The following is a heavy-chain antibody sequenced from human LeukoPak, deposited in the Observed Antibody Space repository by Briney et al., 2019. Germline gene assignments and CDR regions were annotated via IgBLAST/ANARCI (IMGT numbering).Heavy chain of an antibody. CDR3: ARETTAFDNWFDP. V-gene: IGHV4-31*03. Sequence: SETLSLTCTVSGGSISSGGYYWSWIRQHPGKGLEWIGYIYYSGSTYYNPPLKSRVTISVDTSKNQFSLKLSSVTAADTAVYYCARETTAFDNWFDPWGQGTLVTVSS. CDR2: IYYSGST. D-gene: IGHD1-7*01. CDR1: GGSISSGGYY. J-gene: IGHJ5*02.